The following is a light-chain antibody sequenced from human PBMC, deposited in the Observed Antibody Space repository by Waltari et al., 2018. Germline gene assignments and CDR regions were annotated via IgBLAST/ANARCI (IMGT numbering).Light chain of an antibody. V-gene: IGLV1-40*01. CDR3: QSYDSSLSGSV. CDR1: SS. Sequence: QSGLTQPPSVSRAPGQRGTISCTGSSSKLLIYGNSNRPSGVPDRFSGSKSGTSASLAITGLQAEDEAGYYCQSYDSSLSGSVFGGGTKLTVL. CDR2: GNS. J-gene: IGLJ2*01.